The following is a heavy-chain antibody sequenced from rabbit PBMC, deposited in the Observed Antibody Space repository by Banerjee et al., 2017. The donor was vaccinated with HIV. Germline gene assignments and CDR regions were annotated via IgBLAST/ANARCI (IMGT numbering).Heavy chain of an antibody. CDR1: GFSFSNKYV. CDR3: ARDDYGVMWLDL. J-gene: IGHJ5*01. V-gene: IGHV1S45*01. D-gene: IGHD2-1*01. Sequence: QEQLEESGGGLVQPEGSLTLTCTASGFSFSNKYVMCWVRQAPGKGLEWIGCINTSSGNTVYATWAKGRFTISKTSSPTVTLQMTSLTAADTATYFCARDDYGVMWLDLWGPGTLVTVS. CDR2: INTSSGNT.